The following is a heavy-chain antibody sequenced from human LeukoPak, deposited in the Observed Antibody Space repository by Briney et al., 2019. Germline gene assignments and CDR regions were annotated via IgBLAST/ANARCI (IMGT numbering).Heavy chain of an antibody. CDR2: ISSSSSYI. CDR3: XXXXXXAMVYNYYYYYMDV. CDR1: GFTFSSYS. Sequence: GGSLRLSCAASGFTFSSYSMNWVRQAPGKGLEWVSSISSSSSYIYYADSVKGRFTISRDNAKNSLYLQMNSLRAEDTAVYYXXXXXXXAMVYNYYYYYMDVWGKGTTVTVSS. V-gene: IGHV3-21*01. D-gene: IGHD5-18*01. J-gene: IGHJ6*03.